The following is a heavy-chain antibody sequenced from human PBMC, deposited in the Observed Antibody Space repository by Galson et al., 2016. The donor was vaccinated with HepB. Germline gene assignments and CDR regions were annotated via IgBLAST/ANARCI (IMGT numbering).Heavy chain of an antibody. J-gene: IGHJ6*02. CDR3: VRAATTLRSGWKTLAPRFYYSGMDV. CDR1: GDSVSSQTVA. Sequence: CAISGDSVSSQTVAWNWIRQSPSRGLEWLGGTYSRSRWHTDYAPSMKSRITISSDTSKNQFSLQLNSVTPEDTAVYYCVRAATTLRSGWKTLAPRFYYSGMDVCGQGPTVTVSS. D-gene: IGHD6-19*01. V-gene: IGHV6-1*01. CDR2: TYSRSRWHT.